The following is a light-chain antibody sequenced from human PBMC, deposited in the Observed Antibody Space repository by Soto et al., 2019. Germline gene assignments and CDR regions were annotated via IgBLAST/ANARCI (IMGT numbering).Light chain of an antibody. CDR2: TNT. CDR1: SSSFGAGYE. CDR3: QSYGSTLRRDV. Sequence: QSVLTQPPSVSGAPAQRVTISCTGGSSSFGAGYEVHWYQQLPGTAPKLLIHTNTTRPSGVPDRFSGSKSDTSASLAITGLQAEDEADYYCQSYGSTLRRDVFGTGPKVTVL. V-gene: IGLV1-40*01. J-gene: IGLJ1*01.